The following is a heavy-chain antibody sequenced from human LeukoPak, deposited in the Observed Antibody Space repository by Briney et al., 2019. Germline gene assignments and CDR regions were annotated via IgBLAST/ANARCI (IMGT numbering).Heavy chain of an antibody. Sequence: PSETLSLTCTVSGGSISSYYWSWIRQPPGQGLEWIGYICYSGSTNYNPSLKSRVTVSVDTSKNQFSLKLSSVTAADTAVYYCARSYDFWSGYYDYWGQGTLVTVSS. CDR1: GGSISSYY. D-gene: IGHD3-3*01. CDR2: ICYSGST. V-gene: IGHV4-59*01. J-gene: IGHJ4*02. CDR3: ARSYDFWSGYYDY.